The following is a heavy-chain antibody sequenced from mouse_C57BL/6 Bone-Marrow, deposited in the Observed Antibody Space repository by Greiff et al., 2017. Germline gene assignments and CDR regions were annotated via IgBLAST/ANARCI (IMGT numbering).Heavy chain of an antibody. D-gene: IGHD1-1*01. CDR3: AVITTVVAYYFDY. CDR1: GYTFTNYW. Sequence: QVHVKQSGAELVRPGTSVKMSCKASGYTFTNYWIGWAKQRPGHGLEWIGDIYPGGGYTNYNEKFKGKATLTADKSSSTAYMQFSSLTSDDSAIYYCAVITTVVAYYFDYWGQGTTLTVSS. V-gene: IGHV1-63*01. J-gene: IGHJ2*01. CDR2: IYPGGGYT.